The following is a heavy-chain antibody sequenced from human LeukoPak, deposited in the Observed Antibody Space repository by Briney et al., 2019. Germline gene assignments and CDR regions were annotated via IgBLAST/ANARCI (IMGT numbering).Heavy chain of an antibody. CDR1: GFTFSSYA. Sequence: GGSLRLSCAASGFTFSSYAMHWVRQAPGKGLEWVAVISYDGSNKYYADSVKGRFTISRDNSKNTLYPQMNSLRAEDTAVYYCARDHLEPPALYYYYGMDVWGQGTTVTVSS. V-gene: IGHV3-30-3*01. J-gene: IGHJ6*02. CDR2: ISYDGSNK. D-gene: IGHD1-1*01. CDR3: ARDHLEPPALYYYYGMDV.